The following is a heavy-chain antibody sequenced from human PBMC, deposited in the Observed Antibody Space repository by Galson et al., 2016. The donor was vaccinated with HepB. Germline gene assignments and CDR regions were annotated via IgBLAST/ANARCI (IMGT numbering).Heavy chain of an antibody. V-gene: IGHV4-34*01. Sequence: SLTCAVYGGSFSGYYWSWIRQPPGKGLEWIGEINHSGSTNYNPSLKSRVTISVDTSKNQFSLKLSSVTAADTAVYYCARGRGRTYYFDYWGQGTLVTVSS. CDR2: INHSGST. CDR3: ARGRGRTYYFDY. J-gene: IGHJ4*02. CDR1: GGSFSGYY. D-gene: IGHD2-15*01.